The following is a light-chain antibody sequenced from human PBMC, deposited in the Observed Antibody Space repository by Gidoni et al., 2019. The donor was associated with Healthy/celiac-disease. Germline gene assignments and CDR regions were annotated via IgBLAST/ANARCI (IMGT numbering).Light chain of an antibody. CDR2: LGS. V-gene: IGKV2-28*01. Sequence: DIVMTQSPLSLPVTPGEPASISCRSSQSLRHSNGYNYLDWYLQKPGQSPQLLIYLGSNRASGVPDRFSGSGSGTDFTLKISRVEAEDVWVYYCMQALQTWTFGQGTKVEIK. CDR1: QSLRHSNGYNY. J-gene: IGKJ1*01. CDR3: MQALQTWT.